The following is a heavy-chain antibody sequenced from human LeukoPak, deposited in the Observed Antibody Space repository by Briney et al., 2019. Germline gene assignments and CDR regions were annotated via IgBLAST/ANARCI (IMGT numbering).Heavy chain of an antibody. CDR3: ARERAYYYGSGSYYKKNGMDV. CDR1: GGSMSPYH. D-gene: IGHD3-10*01. CDR2: IYYSGST. V-gene: IGHV4-59*12. Sequence: SETLSLTCTVSGGSMSPYHWGWIRQPPGKGLEWTGYIYYSGSTNYNPSLNSRVTISVDTSKNQFSLRLSSVTAADTAVYYCARERAYYYGSGSYYKKNGMDVWGQGTTVTVSS. J-gene: IGHJ6*02.